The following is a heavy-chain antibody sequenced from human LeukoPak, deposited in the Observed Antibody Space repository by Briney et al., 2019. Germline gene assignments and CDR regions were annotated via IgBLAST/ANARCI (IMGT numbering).Heavy chain of an antibody. CDR1: GFTFSSYG. D-gene: IGHD4-17*01. Sequence: PGRSLRLSCAASGFTFSSYGMHWVRQAPGKGLEWVPVISYDGSNKYYADSVKGRFTISRDNSKNTLYLQMNSLRAEDTAVYYCAKFKNRNDYGDSDFDYWGQGTLVTVSS. CDR2: ISYDGSNK. CDR3: AKFKNRNDYGDSDFDY. V-gene: IGHV3-30*18. J-gene: IGHJ4*02.